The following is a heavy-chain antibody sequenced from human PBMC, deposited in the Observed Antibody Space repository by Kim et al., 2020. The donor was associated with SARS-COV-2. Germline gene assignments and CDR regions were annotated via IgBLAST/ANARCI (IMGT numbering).Heavy chain of an antibody. J-gene: IGHJ6*02. D-gene: IGHD3-10*01. CDR2: INSGGST. CDR1: GFTVSSNY. Sequence: GGSLRLSCAASGFTVSSNYMSWVRQAPGKGLEWVSVINSGGSTYYADSVKGRFTISRHNTKNTLYLQMNSLRAEDTAVYYCAREQGYYGSWSYPHYYGMDVWGQETTVTVSS. CDR3: AREQGYYGSWSYPHYYGMDV. V-gene: IGHV3-53*04.